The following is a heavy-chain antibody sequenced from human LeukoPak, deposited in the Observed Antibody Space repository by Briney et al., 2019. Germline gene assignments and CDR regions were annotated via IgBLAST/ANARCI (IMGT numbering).Heavy chain of an antibody. Sequence: GRSLRLFCAASGFTFSSYAMHWVRQAPGKGLEWVAVISYDGSNKYYADSVKGRFTISRDNSKNTLYLQMNSLRAEDTAVYYCARGARYFDWLLDYWGQGTLVTVSS. D-gene: IGHD3-9*01. CDR3: ARGARYFDWLLDY. CDR1: GFTFSSYA. CDR2: ISYDGSNK. J-gene: IGHJ4*02. V-gene: IGHV3-30*04.